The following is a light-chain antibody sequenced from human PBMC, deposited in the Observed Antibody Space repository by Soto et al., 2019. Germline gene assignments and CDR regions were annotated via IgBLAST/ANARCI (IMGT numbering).Light chain of an antibody. V-gene: IGKV1-5*03. CDR1: QSVSIW. CDR2: KSS. Sequence: DIQMTQSPSTLSASEGDRVTISCRASQSVSIWLALYQQKPGRAPKLLIYKSSILESVVPSRFSGSGSGTEFPLTISSLQSEDFAVYYCQQYNNWPPWTFGQGTKVDIK. J-gene: IGKJ1*01. CDR3: QQYNNWPPWT.